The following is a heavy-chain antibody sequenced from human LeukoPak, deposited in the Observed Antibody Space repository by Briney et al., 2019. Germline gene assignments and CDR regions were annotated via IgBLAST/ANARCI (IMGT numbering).Heavy chain of an antibody. CDR1: GGTFISYA. Sequence: SVKVSCKASGGTFISYAISWVRQAPGQGREWMGRIIPIFGTANYAQKFQGRVTITTDESTSTAYMELSSLRSEDTAVYYCARRSYDSGGYYQFDYWGQGTLVTVSS. CDR3: ARRSYDSGGYYQFDY. D-gene: IGHD3-22*01. V-gene: IGHV1-69*05. J-gene: IGHJ4*02. CDR2: IIPIFGTA.